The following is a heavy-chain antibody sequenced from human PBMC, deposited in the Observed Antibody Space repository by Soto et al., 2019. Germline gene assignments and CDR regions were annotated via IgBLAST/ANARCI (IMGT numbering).Heavy chain of an antibody. D-gene: IGHD3-3*01. Sequence: QVQLQQWGAGLLKPSETLSLTCAVYGGSFSGYYWSWIRQPPGKGLEWIGEINHSGSTNYNPSLKSRVTISVDTSKNQFSLTLSSVTAADTAVYYCARITRFLEWETVDYWGQGTLVTVSS. J-gene: IGHJ4*02. CDR3: ARITRFLEWETVDY. V-gene: IGHV4-34*01. CDR1: GGSFSGYY. CDR2: INHSGST.